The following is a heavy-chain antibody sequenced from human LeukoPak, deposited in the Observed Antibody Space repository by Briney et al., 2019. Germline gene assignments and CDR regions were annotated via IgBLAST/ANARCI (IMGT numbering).Heavy chain of an antibody. D-gene: IGHD1-1*01. V-gene: IGHV4-61*01. CDR3: ARDGKYAEYFQD. CDR1: GGSVSSGSYY. CDR2: FYYTGST. Sequence: PSGTLSLTCAVSGGSVSSGSYYWSWIRQPPGKGLEWIGYFYYTGSTNYNPSLKSRVTISVDTSKNQFSLKLSSVTAADTAVYYCARDGKYAEYFQDWGQGTLVTVSS. J-gene: IGHJ1*01.